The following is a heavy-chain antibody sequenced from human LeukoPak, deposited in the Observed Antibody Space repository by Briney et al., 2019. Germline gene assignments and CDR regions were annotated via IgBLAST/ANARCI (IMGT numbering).Heavy chain of an antibody. CDR1: GFTFDDYA. J-gene: IGHJ4*02. D-gene: IGHD5-12*01. Sequence: GGSLRLSCAASGFTFDDYAMHWVRQAPGKGLEWVSGISWNSGSIGYADSVKGRFTMSRDNAKNSLYLQMNSLRAEDTAVYYCARDDSGYDYSFDYWGQGTLVTVSS. CDR2: ISWNSGSI. CDR3: ARDDSGYDYSFDY. V-gene: IGHV3-9*01.